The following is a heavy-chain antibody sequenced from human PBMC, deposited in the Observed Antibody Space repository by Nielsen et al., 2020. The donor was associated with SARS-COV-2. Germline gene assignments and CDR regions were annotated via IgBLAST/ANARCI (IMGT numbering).Heavy chain of an antibody. J-gene: IGHJ3*02. CDR2: IYPGDSDT. V-gene: IGHV5-51*01. CDR3: ATSSKRSIRSFDI. CDR1: GYSFSSYW. Sequence: GESLKISCEASGYSFSSYWIAWVRQMPGGGLESMGIIYPGDSDTRYNPSSQGQVTISADKAISTAYLEFINLKASDTAMYYCATSSKRSIRSFDIWGQGTMVTVSS. D-gene: IGHD1-26*01.